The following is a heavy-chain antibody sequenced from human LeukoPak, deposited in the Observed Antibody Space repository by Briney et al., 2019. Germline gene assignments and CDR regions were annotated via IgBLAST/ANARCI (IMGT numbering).Heavy chain of an antibody. J-gene: IGHJ4*02. D-gene: IGHD1-26*01. CDR3: ARDQPDIVGATTPDY. V-gene: IGHV3-21*01. Sequence: GGSLRLSCAASGFTFSSYSMNWVRQAPGKGLEWVSSISSSSSYIYYADSVKGRFTISRDNAKNSLYLQMNSLRAEDTAVYYCARDQPDIVGATTPDYWGQGTLVTVSS. CDR2: ISSSSSYI. CDR1: GFTFSSYS.